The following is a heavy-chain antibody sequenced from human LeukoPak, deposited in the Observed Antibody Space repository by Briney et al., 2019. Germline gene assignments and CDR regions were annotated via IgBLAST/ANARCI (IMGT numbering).Heavy chain of an antibody. CDR3: ARPSIFGVAHDAFDI. Sequence: KPSETLSLTCAVSGGSISSSNWWSWVRQPPGKGLEWIGEIYHSGSTNYNPSLKSRVTISVDKSKNQFSLKLSSVTAADTAVYYCARPSIFGVAHDAFDIWGQGTMVTVS. V-gene: IGHV4-4*02. CDR2: IYHSGST. D-gene: IGHD3-3*01. J-gene: IGHJ3*02. CDR1: GGSISSSNW.